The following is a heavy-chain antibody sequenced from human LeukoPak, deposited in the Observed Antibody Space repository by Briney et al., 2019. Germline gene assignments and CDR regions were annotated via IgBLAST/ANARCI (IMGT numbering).Heavy chain of an antibody. Sequence: ASVKVSCKASGYTFTSYDINWVRQATGQGLEWMGWINPNSGGTNYAQKFQGRVTMTRNTSISTAYMELSRLGSDDTAVYYCARFRDAFDIWGQGTMVTVSS. J-gene: IGHJ3*02. CDR2: INPNSGGT. D-gene: IGHD3-10*01. CDR1: GYTFTSYD. V-gene: IGHV1-2*02. CDR3: ARFRDAFDI.